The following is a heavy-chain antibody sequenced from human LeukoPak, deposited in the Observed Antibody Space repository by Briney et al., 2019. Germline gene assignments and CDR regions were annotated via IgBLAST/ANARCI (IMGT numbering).Heavy chain of an antibody. CDR3: ARVTNKLVEMATIEDYYYYMDV. Sequence: GSSVKVSCKASGYTFTGYYMHWLRQAPGQGLEGMGWINPNSGGTNYAQKFQGRVTMTRDTSISTAHMELSRLRSDATAVYYYARVTNKLVEMATIEDYYYYMDVWGKGTTVTISS. J-gene: IGHJ6*03. CDR2: INPNSGGT. CDR1: GYTFTGYY. D-gene: IGHD5-24*01. V-gene: IGHV1-2*02.